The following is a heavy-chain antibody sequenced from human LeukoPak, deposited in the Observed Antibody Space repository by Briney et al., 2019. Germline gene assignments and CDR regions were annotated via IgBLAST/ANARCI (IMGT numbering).Heavy chain of an antibody. D-gene: IGHD2-2*02. CDR3: ARSPLLCSSTSCYTGAFDI. J-gene: IGHJ3*02. CDR2: ISSSSSYI. V-gene: IGHV3-21*04. Sequence: GGSRRLSCAASGFTFSSYSMNWVRQAPGKGLEWVSSISSSSSYIYYADSVKGRFTISRDNAKNSLYLQMNSLRAEDTALYYCARSPLLCSSTSCYTGAFDIWGQGTMVTVSS. CDR1: GFTFSSYS.